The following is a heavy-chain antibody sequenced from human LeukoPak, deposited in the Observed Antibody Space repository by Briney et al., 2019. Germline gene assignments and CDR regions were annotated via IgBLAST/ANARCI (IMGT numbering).Heavy chain of an antibody. CDR3: ARAPRYYFDY. Sequence: GGSLRLSCAASGFTSSNYWMSWVRQAPGKGLEWVANIKQDGSKRNYVDSVKGRFTISRDNAKNSLYLQMNSLRAEDTAVYYCARAPRYYFDYWGQGTLVTVSS. CDR2: IKQDGSKR. CDR1: GFTSSNYW. J-gene: IGHJ4*02. V-gene: IGHV3-7*01.